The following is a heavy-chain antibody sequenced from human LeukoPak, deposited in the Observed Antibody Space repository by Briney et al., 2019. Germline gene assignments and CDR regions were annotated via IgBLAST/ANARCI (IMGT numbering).Heavy chain of an antibody. CDR1: GFTFSNFG. V-gene: IGHV3-48*01. CDR2: ITSSGSTT. D-gene: IGHD4-23*01. Sequence: GGSLRLSCAASGFTFSNFGMNWVRQAPGKGLEWVSFITSSGSTTYYADSVKGRFTISRDNTKDSLNLQMSGLRAEDAAVYFCARVSCLISDYGGVGIDYWGQGTLVTVSS. CDR3: ARVSCLISDYGGVGIDY. J-gene: IGHJ4*02.